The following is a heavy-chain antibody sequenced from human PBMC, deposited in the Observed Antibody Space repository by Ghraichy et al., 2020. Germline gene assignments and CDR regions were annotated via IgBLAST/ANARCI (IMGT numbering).Heavy chain of an antibody. CDR2: VGGGGGTG. Sequence: LSLTCVASGFTFSNFAMTWVRQTPGKRLEWVSSVGGGGGTGDYADSVRGRFFISRENSKNTLYLEMTGLSDEDTATYFCGRDPNGDYIGAFEFWGQGTVVTVSS. CDR3: GRDPNGDYIGAFEF. J-gene: IGHJ3*01. V-gene: IGHV3-23*01. D-gene: IGHD4-17*01. CDR1: GFTFSNFA.